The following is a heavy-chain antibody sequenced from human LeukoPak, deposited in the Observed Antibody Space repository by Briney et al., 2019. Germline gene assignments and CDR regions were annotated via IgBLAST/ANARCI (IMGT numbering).Heavy chain of an antibody. Sequence: SETLSLTCTVSGGSISSGGYYWSWICQHPGKGLEWIGYIYYSGSTYYNPSLKSRVTISVDTSKNQFSLKLSSVTAADTAVYYCARAMVRGVIGHYYGMDVWGKGTTVTVSS. CDR1: GGSISSGGYY. CDR2: IYYSGST. CDR3: ARAMVRGVIGHYYGMDV. V-gene: IGHV4-31*03. J-gene: IGHJ6*04. D-gene: IGHD3-10*01.